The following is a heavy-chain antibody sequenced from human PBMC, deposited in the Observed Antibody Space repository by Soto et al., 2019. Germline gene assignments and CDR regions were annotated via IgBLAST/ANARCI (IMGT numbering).Heavy chain of an antibody. V-gene: IGHV1-46*01. J-gene: IGHJ2*01. CDR1: GHTSTSYY. CDR2: IDPIGCST. Sequence: QVQLVQSGAEVKKPGASVKVSCKASGHTSTSYYIHWVRQTPGQGLEWMGIIDPIGCSTRYAQKFQESSTMTNATSTKTINMDLRSLGAEDKAVYYCAGAPHYWASGWYFDLWGRGTLVIVSS. D-gene: IGHD2-8*02. CDR3: AGAPHYWASGWYFDL.